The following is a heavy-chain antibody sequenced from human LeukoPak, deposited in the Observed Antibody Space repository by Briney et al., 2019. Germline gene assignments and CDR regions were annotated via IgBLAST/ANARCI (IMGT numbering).Heavy chain of an antibody. Sequence: ASVTVSFKTSGYTFTTYYMHWVRQAPGQGMEWMGWINHNSGGTNYAQKFQGRINMNRDTSISTAYMEVRRLRSDDTAVYYCARDVGRDRGYSYGTHAFDIWGQGTIVTVSP. D-gene: IGHD5-18*01. J-gene: IGHJ3*02. V-gene: IGHV1-2*02. CDR3: ARDVGRDRGYSYGTHAFDI. CDR1: GYTFTTYY. CDR2: INHNSGGT.